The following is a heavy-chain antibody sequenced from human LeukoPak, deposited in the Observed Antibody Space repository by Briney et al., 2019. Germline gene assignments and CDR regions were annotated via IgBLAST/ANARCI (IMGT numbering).Heavy chain of an antibody. CDR1: GFTVSGNY. Sequence: GGSLRLSCAASGFTVSGNYMSWVRQAPGKGLEWVSIIYSGDSTYYADSVKGRFTISRDNSKNTLYLQMNSLRAEDTAVYYCASDDYGDLVNAFDIWGQGTMVTVSS. CDR2: IYSGDST. CDR3: ASDDYGDLVNAFDI. D-gene: IGHD4-17*01. J-gene: IGHJ3*02. V-gene: IGHV3-66*01.